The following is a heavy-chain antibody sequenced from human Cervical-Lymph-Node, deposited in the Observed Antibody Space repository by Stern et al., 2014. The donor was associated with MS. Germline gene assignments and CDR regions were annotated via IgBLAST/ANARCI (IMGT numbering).Heavy chain of an antibody. Sequence: DQLVESGAEVKKPGASVKVSCKASGYTFSAHYLHWVRQAPGQGLAWMGWVNSNSGGTIYAPQFHGRVTVTRDTSTSTAFMELSRLTSDDTAIYYCARGPNEHWGGHYNSHAMDVWGQGTTVTVSS. CDR3: ARGPNEHWGGHYNSHAMDV. D-gene: IGHD2-21*01. V-gene: IGHV1-2*02. CDR1: GYTFSAHY. J-gene: IGHJ6*02. CDR2: VNSNSGGT.